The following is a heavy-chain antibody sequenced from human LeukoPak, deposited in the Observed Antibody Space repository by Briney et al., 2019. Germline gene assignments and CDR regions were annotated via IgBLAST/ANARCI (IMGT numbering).Heavy chain of an antibody. CDR3: ARLPLCSGGSCYSGGFDY. Sequence: PSETLSLTCAVFGGFFNGYYWSWIRQPPGKGLEWIGSIYHSGSTYYNPSLKSRVTISVDTSNNQFSLKLSSVTAADTAVYYCARLPLCSGGSCYSGGFDYWGQGTLVTVSS. CDR2: IYHSGST. CDR1: GGFFNGYY. D-gene: IGHD2-15*01. J-gene: IGHJ4*02. V-gene: IGHV4-34*01.